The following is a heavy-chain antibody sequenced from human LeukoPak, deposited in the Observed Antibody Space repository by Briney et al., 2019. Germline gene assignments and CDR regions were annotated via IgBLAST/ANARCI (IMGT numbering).Heavy chain of an antibody. D-gene: IGHD3-22*01. CDR3: ARQSGYYYPFKY. J-gene: IGHJ4*02. V-gene: IGHV4-39*01. CDR1: GGSISSSGYY. CDR2: IYYSGST. Sequence: SETLSLTCTVSGGSISSSGYYWGWIRQPPGKGLEWIGSIYYSGSTYYNPSLNSRVTISVDTSKNQFSLKLSSVTAADTAVCYCARQSGYYYPFKYWGQGTLVTVSS.